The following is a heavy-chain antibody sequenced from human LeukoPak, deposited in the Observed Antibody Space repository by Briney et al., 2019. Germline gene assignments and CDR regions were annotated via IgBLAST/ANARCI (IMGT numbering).Heavy chain of an antibody. Sequence: ASETLSLTCAVYGGSFSGYYWSWLRQPPGKGREWIGEINHSGSTNYDPSFKSRVTISVDTSKNQFSLKLSSVTAAATAVYYCARLPHYYDSSGRQSRRGYWGQGTLVTVSS. CDR3: ARLPHYYDSSGRQSRRGY. D-gene: IGHD3-22*01. J-gene: IGHJ4*02. CDR1: GGSFSGYY. V-gene: IGHV4-34*01. CDR2: INHSGST.